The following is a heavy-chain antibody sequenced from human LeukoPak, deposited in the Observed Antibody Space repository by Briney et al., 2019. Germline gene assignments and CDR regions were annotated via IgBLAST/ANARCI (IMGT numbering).Heavy chain of an antibody. V-gene: IGHV1-2*02. CDR1: GYTFTGYH. D-gene: IGHD3-16*02. J-gene: IGHJ4*02. CDR2: IQSDSGDT. Sequence: GASVKVSCKTTGYTFTGYHLHWVRQAPGQGLEWMAWIQSDSGDTNYAQKFQGRVTVTREKFTRTFYIEVDRLSSDDTAVYYCARDLTGDLYTFFDYWGQGTLVTVSS. CDR3: ARDLTGDLYTFFDY.